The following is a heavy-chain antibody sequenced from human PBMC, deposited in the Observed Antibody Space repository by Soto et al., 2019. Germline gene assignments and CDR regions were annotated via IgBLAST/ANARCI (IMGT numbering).Heavy chain of an antibody. CDR1: GYSFSTYS. CDR3: ARGKGMEENYYYHGMDV. Sequence: QVQVVQSGAEVKKPGASVKVSCKASGYSFSTYSMHWVRQAPGQGLEWMGWINGANGITRYSQKFKDRVSISRDTPASTGYMELSSLSSEDTAVYYCARGKGMEENYYYHGMDVWGPGTTVIVSS. CDR2: INGANGIT. V-gene: IGHV1-3*01. J-gene: IGHJ6*02. D-gene: IGHD1-1*01.